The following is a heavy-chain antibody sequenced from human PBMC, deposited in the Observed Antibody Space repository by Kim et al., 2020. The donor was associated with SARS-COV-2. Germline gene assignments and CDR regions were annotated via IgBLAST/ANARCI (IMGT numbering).Heavy chain of an antibody. Sequence: ASVKVSCTASGYTFTNYYIHWVRQAAGQGLEWMGRINPNSGVTNYVQKFQGRVTMTRDTSISTAYMELSSLRSDDTALYYCARDLRGTIFGVVVSDYGMD. V-gene: IGHV1-2*06. D-gene: IGHD3-3*01. CDR2: INPNSGVT. CDR3: ARDLRGTIFGVVVSDYGMD. J-gene: IGHJ6*01. CDR1: GYTFTNYY.